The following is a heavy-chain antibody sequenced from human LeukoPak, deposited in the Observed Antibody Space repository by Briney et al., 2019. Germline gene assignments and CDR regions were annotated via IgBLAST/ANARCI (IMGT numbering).Heavy chain of an antibody. CDR1: GFTFSTYG. Sequence: PGGSLRLSCTASGFTFSTYGMHWVRQAPGKGLEWVAVISYDGNNKYYADSMKGRFTISRDNSKNTLYLQMSSLRAEDTAVYYCAKAHLSDYGDYVRFHYNGMDVWGQGTTVSVSS. CDR3: AKAHLSDYGDYVRFHYNGMDV. D-gene: IGHD4-17*01. V-gene: IGHV3-30*18. CDR2: ISYDGNNK. J-gene: IGHJ6*02.